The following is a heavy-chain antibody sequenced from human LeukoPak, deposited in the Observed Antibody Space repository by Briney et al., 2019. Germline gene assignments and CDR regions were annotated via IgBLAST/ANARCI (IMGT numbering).Heavy chain of an antibody. V-gene: IGHV4-34*01. CDR1: GGSFSGYY. J-gene: IGHJ5*02. CDR3: ARADGVNWKTPKNWFDP. CDR2: INHSGST. Sequence: KPSETLSLTCAVYGGSFSGYYWSWIRQPPGKGLEWIGEINHSGSTNYNPSLKSRVTVSVDTSKNQFSLKLSSVTAADTAVYYCARADGVNWKTPKNWFDPWGQGTLVTVSS. D-gene: IGHD1-20*01.